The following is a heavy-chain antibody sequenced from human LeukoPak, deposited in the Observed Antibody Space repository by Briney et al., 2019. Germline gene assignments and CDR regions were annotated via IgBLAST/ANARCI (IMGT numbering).Heavy chain of an antibody. J-gene: IGHJ5*02. V-gene: IGHV4-59*01. CDR3: ARGEVYGDYGPGSWFDP. CDR1: GGSISSYY. Sequence: SETMSLTCTVSGGSISSYYWSWIRQPPGKGLEWIGYIYYSGSTNYNPSLKSRVTISVDTSKNQFSLKLSSATAADTAVYYCARGEVYGDYGPGSWFDPWGQGTLVTVSS. D-gene: IGHD4-17*01. CDR2: IYYSGST.